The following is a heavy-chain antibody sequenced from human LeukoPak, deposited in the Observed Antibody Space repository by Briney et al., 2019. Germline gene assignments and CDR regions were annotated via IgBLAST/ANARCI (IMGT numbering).Heavy chain of an antibody. CDR3: ARSSGSYRPMGY. Sequence: GGSLRLSCAASGFTFSSHEMNWVRQAPGKGLQWISHIDSTDTIHYADSVKGRFTISRDNAKNSLYLQMNSLRAEDTAVYYCARSSGSYRPMGYWGQGTLVTVSS. CDR2: IDSTDTI. D-gene: IGHD3-22*01. J-gene: IGHJ4*02. V-gene: IGHV3-48*03. CDR1: GFTFSSHE.